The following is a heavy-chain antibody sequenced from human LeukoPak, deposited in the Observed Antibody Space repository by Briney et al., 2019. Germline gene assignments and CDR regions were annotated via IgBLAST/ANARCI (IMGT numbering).Heavy chain of an antibody. J-gene: IGHJ6*02. D-gene: IGHD2-2*01. V-gene: IGHV3-23*01. CDR1: GFTFSSSA. CDR2: ISNNGGYT. CDR3: ARSSSITYYGMDV. Sequence: GGSLRLSCAASGFTFSSSAMSWVRQAPGKGLEWVSAISNNGGYTYYADSVQGRFTISRDNSKSTLCLQMYSLRAEDTAVYYCARSSSITYYGMDVWGRGTTVTVSS.